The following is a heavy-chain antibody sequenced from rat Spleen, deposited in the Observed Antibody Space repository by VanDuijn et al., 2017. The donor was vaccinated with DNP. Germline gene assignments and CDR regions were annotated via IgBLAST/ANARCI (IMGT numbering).Heavy chain of an antibody. CDR1: GFTFSNYG. CDR3: ARDQRIQCDYFDY. D-gene: IGHD1-1*01. V-gene: IGHV5S13*01. Sequence: EVQLVESGGGLVQPGRSLKLSCAASGFTFSNYGMAWVRQAPKKGLEWVATITASSGTTYYRDSGKGRFTISTDNAKNTLYLQMDSLRSEDTATYYCARDQRIQCDYFDYWGQGVMVTVSS. CDR2: ITASSGTT. J-gene: IGHJ2*01.